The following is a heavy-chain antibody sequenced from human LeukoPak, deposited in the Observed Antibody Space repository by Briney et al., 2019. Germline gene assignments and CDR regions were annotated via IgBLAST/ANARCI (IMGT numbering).Heavy chain of an antibody. CDR1: GFTFSSYW. Sequence: GGSLRLSCAASGFTFSSYWMHWVRQARGKWLVWVSCINSDGSSTSYADSVKGRFTISRDNAKNTLFLQMNSLRAEDTAVYYCARDLGDAFDIWGQGTMVTVSS. V-gene: IGHV3-74*01. J-gene: IGHJ3*02. CDR2: INSDGSST. CDR3: ARDLGDAFDI.